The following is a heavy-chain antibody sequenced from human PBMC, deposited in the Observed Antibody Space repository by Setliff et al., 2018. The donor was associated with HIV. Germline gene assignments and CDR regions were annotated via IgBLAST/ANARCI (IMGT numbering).Heavy chain of an antibody. V-gene: IGHV3-7*01. D-gene: IGHD3-16*01. CDR2: IKQDGSEK. J-gene: IGHJ4*02. CDR1: GFTFSSAW. Sequence: GGSLRLSCAASGFTFSSAWMGWVRQAPGKGLEWVANIKQDGSEKYYGDSVQGRFTVSRDNAENSVYLQMNSLRAEDTAVYYCARDGGEYWGQGTLVTVSP. CDR3: ARDGGEY.